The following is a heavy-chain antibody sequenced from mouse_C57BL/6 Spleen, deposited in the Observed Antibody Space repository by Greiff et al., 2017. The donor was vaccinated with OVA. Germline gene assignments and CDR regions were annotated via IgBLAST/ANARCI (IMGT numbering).Heavy chain of an antibody. J-gene: IGHJ4*01. Sequence: EVMLVESGEGLVKPGGSLKLSCAASGFTFSSYAMSWVRQTPEKRLEWVAYISRGGDYIYYADTVKGRFTISRDNARNTLYLQMSSLKSEDTAMYYCTRERSYYSNYDYAMDYWGQGTSVTVSS. CDR3: TRERSYYSNYDYAMDY. V-gene: IGHV5-9-1*02. CDR2: ISRGGDYI. CDR1: GFTFSSYA. D-gene: IGHD2-5*01.